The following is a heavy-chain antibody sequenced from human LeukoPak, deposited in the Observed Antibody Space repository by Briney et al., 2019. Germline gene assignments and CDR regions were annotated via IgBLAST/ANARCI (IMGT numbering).Heavy chain of an antibody. Sequence: GGSLRLSCAASGFTFSSYSMNWVRQAPGKGLEWVSSISSSSSYIYYADSVKGRFTISRDNAKNSLYLQMNSLGAEDTAVYYCARDAAVGGSYSLSYYYGMDVWGQGTTVTVSS. J-gene: IGHJ6*02. CDR1: GFTFSSYS. V-gene: IGHV3-21*01. D-gene: IGHD1-26*01. CDR2: ISSSSSYI. CDR3: ARDAAVGGSYSLSYYYGMDV.